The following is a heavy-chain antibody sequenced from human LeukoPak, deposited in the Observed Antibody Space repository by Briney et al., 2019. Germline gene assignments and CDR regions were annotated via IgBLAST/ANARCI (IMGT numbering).Heavy chain of an antibody. CDR1: GGSISSGGYY. CDR2: IYYSGRT. CDR3: AREATRLREIDY. D-gene: IGHD4-17*01. Sequence: SQTLSLTCTVSGGSISSGGYYWSWIRQPPGKGLEWIGYIYYSGRTYYNPSLKSRVTISVDTSKNQFSLKLSSVTAADTAVYYCAREATRLREIDYWGQGTLVTVSS. V-gene: IGHV4-30-4*08. J-gene: IGHJ4*02.